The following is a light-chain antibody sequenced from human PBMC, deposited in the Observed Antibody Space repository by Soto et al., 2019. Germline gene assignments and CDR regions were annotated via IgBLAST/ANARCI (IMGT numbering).Light chain of an antibody. CDR2: AAS. J-gene: IGKJ1*01. CDR3: QQGYSSLWT. V-gene: IGKV1-39*01. Sequence: DIQMPQSPSSLSASLGDRVTIPSRPIQTISSYLNWYQKKPGKAPKLLIYAASSLQSGVPSRFSGSGSGTDFTLTISSLQPEDFATYFCQQGYSSLWTFGQGTKVEIK. CDR1: QTISSY.